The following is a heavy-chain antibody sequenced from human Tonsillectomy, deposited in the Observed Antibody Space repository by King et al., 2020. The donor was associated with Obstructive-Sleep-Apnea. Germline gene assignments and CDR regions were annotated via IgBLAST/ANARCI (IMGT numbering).Heavy chain of an antibody. Sequence: HVQLQESGPGLVEPSQTLSLTCSLSGVSITSDDSYWTWIRHHPGKGLEWIGHIYYSGGTSYTPSLKGRVTISIDSTENQFSLKLRSVTAADTAIYYCARGGPLRFWGQGTLVTVSS. J-gene: IGHJ4*02. D-gene: IGHD3-16*01. CDR3: ARGGPLRF. V-gene: IGHV4-31*03. CDR1: GVSITSDDSY. CDR2: IYYSGGT.